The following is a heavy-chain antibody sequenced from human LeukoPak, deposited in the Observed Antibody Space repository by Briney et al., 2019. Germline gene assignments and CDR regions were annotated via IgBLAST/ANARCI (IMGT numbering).Heavy chain of an antibody. Sequence: SETLSLTCTVSGDSISDYYWSWIRQPPGKGLEWIGYIHYSGSTNYSPSLKGRVTISVDTSKRQFSLNLTSVTAADTAVYYRARDLGYYGPRYGMDVWGQGTTVTVSS. CDR1: GDSISDYY. J-gene: IGHJ6*02. CDR2: IHYSGST. CDR3: ARDLGYYGPRYGMDV. V-gene: IGHV4-59*01. D-gene: IGHD3-10*01.